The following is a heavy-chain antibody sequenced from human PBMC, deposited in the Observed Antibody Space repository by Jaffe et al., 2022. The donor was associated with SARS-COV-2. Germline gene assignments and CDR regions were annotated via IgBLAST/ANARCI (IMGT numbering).Heavy chain of an antibody. CDR1: GGSISSGSYY. J-gene: IGHJ4*02. CDR3: ARGGTYYYDSSGYYDGDYFDY. CDR2: IYTSGST. Sequence: QVQLQESGPGLVKPSQTLSLTCTVSGGSISSGSYYWSWIRQPAGKGLEWIGRIYTSGSTNYNPSLKSRVTISVDTSKNQFSLKLSSVTAADTAVYYCARGGTYYYDSSGYYDGDYFDYWGQGTLVTVSS. V-gene: IGHV4-61*02. D-gene: IGHD3-22*01.